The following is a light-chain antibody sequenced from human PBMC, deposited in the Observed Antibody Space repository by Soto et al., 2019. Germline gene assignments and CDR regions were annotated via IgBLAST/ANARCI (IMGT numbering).Light chain of an antibody. V-gene: IGKV1-5*01. CDR1: QSISSW. Sequence: EIHMTQSPSTLSASVGDRVTITCRASQSISSWLAWYQQKPGKAPKLLIYDASSLESGVPSRFSGSGSGTEFTLTISSLQPDDFATYYCQQYDNYPLTFGGGTKVDIK. CDR2: DAS. J-gene: IGKJ4*01. CDR3: QQYDNYPLT.